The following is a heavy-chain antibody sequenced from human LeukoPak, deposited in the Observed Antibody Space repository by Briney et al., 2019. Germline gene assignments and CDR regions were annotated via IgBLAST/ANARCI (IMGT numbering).Heavy chain of an antibody. CDR2: INHCGSK. V-gene: IGHV4-34*01. D-gene: IGHD6-13*01. CDR1: GGSFSGYY. Sequence: WETLSLTCVFYGGSFSGYYWSWIRQPPGKGLEWMGEINHCGSKNYNPSLKRRVTIAVDSSKTQSSLKLSSVTAADTAVYYCARGGYSSSWRAEYFQHWGQGTLVTVSS. CDR3: ARGGYSSSWRAEYFQH. J-gene: IGHJ1*01.